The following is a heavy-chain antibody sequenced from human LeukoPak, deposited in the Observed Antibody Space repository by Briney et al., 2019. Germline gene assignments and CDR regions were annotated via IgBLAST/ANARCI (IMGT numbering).Heavy chain of an antibody. CDR1: GDTFSSDA. D-gene: IGHD5-18*01. CDR3: ASSGYSYGSRLGY. CDR2: IIPILGIA. Sequence: GASVKVSCKASGDTFSSDAISWVRQAPGQGLVWMGRIIPILGIANYAQRFQGRVTITADKSTSTAYMELSSLRSEDTAVYYCASSGYSYGSRLGYWGQGTLVTVSS. V-gene: IGHV1-69*04. J-gene: IGHJ4*02.